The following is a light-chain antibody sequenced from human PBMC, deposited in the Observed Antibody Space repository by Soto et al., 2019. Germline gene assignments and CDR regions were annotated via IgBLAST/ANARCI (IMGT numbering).Light chain of an antibody. CDR1: QRIGNY. CDR3: QQSNSAPWT. J-gene: IGKJ1*01. Sequence: DIQMTQSPSSLSASVGDRVTITCRASQRIGNYLNWYQQKPGKAPNLLIYGSFNLESGVPSRFSGSGSGTEFTLTITSLRLEDFATYFCQQSNSAPWTFGQGTKVEIK. V-gene: IGKV1-39*01. CDR2: GSF.